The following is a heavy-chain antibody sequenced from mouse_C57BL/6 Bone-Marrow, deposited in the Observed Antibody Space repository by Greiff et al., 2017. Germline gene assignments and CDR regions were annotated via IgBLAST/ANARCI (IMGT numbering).Heavy chain of an antibody. V-gene: IGHV5-15*01. J-gene: IGHJ4*01. CDR1: GFTFSDYG. D-gene: IGHD3-2*02. CDR2: ISNLAYSF. Sequence: EVKLMESGGGLVQPGGSLKLSCAASGFTFSDYGMAWVRQAPRKGPEWVAFISNLAYSFYYADTVTGRFTISRANAKNTLYLEMSSLRYEDTARYYCARQGDRSGDDMAYYAMDNWGQGNSVTVSS. CDR3: ARQGDRSGDDMAYYAMDN.